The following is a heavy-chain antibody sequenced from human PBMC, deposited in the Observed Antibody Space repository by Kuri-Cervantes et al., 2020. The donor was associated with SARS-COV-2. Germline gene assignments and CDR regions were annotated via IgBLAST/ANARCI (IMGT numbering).Heavy chain of an antibody. CDR3: ARAHTFLEWSSDAFDI. Sequence: GESLKISCAASGFTFDDYGMSWVRQAPGKGLEWVSGINWNGGSTGYADSVKGRFTISRDNAKNSLYLQMNSLGAEDRALYYCARAHTFLEWSSDAFDIWGQGTMVTVSS. CDR1: GFTFDDYG. CDR2: INWNGGST. D-gene: IGHD3-3*01. J-gene: IGHJ3*02. V-gene: IGHV3-20*04.